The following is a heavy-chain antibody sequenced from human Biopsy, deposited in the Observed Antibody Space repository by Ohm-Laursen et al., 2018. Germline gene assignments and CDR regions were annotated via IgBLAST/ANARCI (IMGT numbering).Heavy chain of an antibody. CDR3: ARRVSGSGWVDP. J-gene: IGHJ5*02. CDR1: GDSISSDIYY. V-gene: IGHV4-39*01. CDR2: IYNSESTST. D-gene: IGHD3-10*01. Sequence: SDTLSLTWTVSGDSISSDIYYWVWIRQPPGKGLEWIGNIYNSESTSTYYNLSLKGRVSISVDTSHNQFSLKLTSVTAADTAVYFCARRVSGSGWVDPWGRGTLVTVSS.